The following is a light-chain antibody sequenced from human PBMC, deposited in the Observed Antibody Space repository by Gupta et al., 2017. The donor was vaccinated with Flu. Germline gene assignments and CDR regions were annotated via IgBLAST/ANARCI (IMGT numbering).Light chain of an antibody. CDR2: DDS. Sequence: SYVLTQPPSVSVAPGKTASLTCWGNNIGIKSVQWYQQKPGQAPVLVVHDDSDRPSGIPERFSGSNSENTATLTIRRVEAGDEADYYCQVWDSSDDHVAFGGGTKLTVL. CDR1: NIGIKS. J-gene: IGLJ2*01. CDR3: QVWDSSDDHVA. V-gene: IGLV3-21*03.